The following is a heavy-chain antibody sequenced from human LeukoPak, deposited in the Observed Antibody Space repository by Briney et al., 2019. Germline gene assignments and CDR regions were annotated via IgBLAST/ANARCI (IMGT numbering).Heavy chain of an antibody. CDR1: GYTFTNYD. J-gene: IGHJ6*02. D-gene: IGHD6-13*01. CDR3: ARGPVSTHGMDV. Sequence: GASVKVSCKASGYTFTNYDINWVRQATGQGLEWMGWRNPNSGRTGFAQKFQGRLTMTADTPISTAYMELSSLTSDDTAVYYCARGPVSTHGMDVWGQGTTVTVSS. V-gene: IGHV1-8*01. CDR2: RNPNSGRT.